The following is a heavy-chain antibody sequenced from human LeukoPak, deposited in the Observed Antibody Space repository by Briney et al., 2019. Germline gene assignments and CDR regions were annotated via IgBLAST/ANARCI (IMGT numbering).Heavy chain of an antibody. J-gene: IGHJ5*02. CDR1: GGSISSSSYY. V-gene: IGHV4-39*01. CDR2: IYYSGST. Sequence: PSETLSLTCTVSGGSISSSSYYWGWIRQPPGKGLEWIGSIYYSGSTYYNPSLKSRVTISVDTSKNQFSLKLSSVTAADTAVYYCARHHPGSYFTLSVFDPWGQGTLVTVSS. D-gene: IGHD1-26*01. CDR3: ARHHPGSYFTLSVFDP.